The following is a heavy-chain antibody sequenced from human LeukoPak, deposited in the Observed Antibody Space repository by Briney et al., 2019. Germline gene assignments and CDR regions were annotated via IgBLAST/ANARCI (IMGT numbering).Heavy chain of an antibody. CDR2: IYYSGST. CDR3: AGDGSGSYMDY. J-gene: IGHJ4*02. V-gene: IGHV4-61*01. Sequence: SETLSLTCTVSGGSVSSGSYYWSWIRQPPGKGLEWIGYIYYSGSTNYNPSLKSRVTISVDTSKNQFSLKLSSATAADTAVYYCAGDGSGSYMDYWGQGTLVTVSS. CDR1: GGSVSSGSYY. D-gene: IGHD3-10*01.